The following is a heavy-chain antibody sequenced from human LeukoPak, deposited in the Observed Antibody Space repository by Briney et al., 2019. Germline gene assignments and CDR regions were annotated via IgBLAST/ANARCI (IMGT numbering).Heavy chain of an antibody. CDR2: INPNSGDT. Sequence: ASEKVSCKASGYTFTDYYMHWVRQAPGQGFEWMGWINPNSGDTNYAQKFQGRVTMTRDTSISTAHMELSRLRSDDMAVYYCARANFLYCSSTTCLFDYWGQGTLVIVSS. CDR1: GYTFTDYY. D-gene: IGHD2-2*01. V-gene: IGHV1-2*02. CDR3: ARANFLYCSSTTCLFDY. J-gene: IGHJ4*02.